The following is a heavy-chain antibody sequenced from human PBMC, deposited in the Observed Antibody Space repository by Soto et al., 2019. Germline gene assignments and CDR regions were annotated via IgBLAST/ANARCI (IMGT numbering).Heavy chain of an antibody. V-gene: IGHV1-8*01. D-gene: IGHD2-15*01. J-gene: IGHJ4*02. CDR2: MSPNSGNT. CDR3: ARGAMWQLLHFDY. CDR1: GYTFTSYD. Sequence: ASVKVSCKASGYTFTSYDINWVRQATGQGLEWMGWMSPNSGNTGYAQKFQGRVTMTRNTSISTAYMELSSLRSEDTAVYYCARGAMWQLLHFDYWGQGTLVTVSS.